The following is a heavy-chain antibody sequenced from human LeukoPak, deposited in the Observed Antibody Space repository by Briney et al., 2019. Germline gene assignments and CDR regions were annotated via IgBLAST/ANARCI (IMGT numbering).Heavy chain of an antibody. J-gene: IGHJ4*02. V-gene: IGHV3-23*01. CDR3: AKELYGNPSGY. D-gene: IGHD2-8*01. CDR1: GFTLRTSA. Sequence: GGSLSLSCAASGFTLRTSAMSWVRQPPGKGLDWVSAISGDGGTISYAASVRGRFTISRDNAKNTLFLQMSSLRAGDTALYYCAKELYGNPSGYWGQGTRVTVSS. CDR2: ISGDGGTI.